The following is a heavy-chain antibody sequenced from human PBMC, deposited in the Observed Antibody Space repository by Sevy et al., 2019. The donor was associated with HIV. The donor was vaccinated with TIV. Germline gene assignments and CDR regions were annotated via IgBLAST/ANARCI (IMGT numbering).Heavy chain of an antibody. D-gene: IGHD3-10*01. J-gene: IGHJ3*02. CDR1: GFTFSTYT. CDR3: ARPYGSGSWEAFDI. CDR2: ISSSANYI. Sequence: GGPLRLSCSASGFTFSTYTMNWVRQAPGKGLEWVSSISSSANYIYYADSLKGRFTISRDNAKNSLYLQMNSLRAEDTAVYYCARPYGSGSWEAFDIWGQGTMVTVSS. V-gene: IGHV3-21*01.